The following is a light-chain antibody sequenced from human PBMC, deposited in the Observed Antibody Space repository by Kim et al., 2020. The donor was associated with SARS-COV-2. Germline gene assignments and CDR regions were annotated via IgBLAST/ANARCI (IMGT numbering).Light chain of an antibody. Sequence: SASVGARVTITCRASQSISGWLAWYQQKPGKAPKVLVYRTSNLGSGVPSRFSGSGSGTEFSLTISSLQPDDFATYYCLQYNGYPYTFGQGTKLEI. CDR1: QSISGW. CDR2: RTS. CDR3: LQYNGYPYT. J-gene: IGKJ2*01. V-gene: IGKV1-5*03.